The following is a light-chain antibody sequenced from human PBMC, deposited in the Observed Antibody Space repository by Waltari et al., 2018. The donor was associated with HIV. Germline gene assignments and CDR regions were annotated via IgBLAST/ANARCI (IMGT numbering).Light chain of an antibody. CDR3: LLYYGGAWV. V-gene: IGLV7-43*01. J-gene: IGLJ3*02. Sequence: QTVVTQEPSLTVSPGGTVTLTCASSTGAVTRGYSPNWFQQKPGQAPRALIYGTTNKHSWTPARFSGSLLGGKAALTLSGVRPEDEAEYYCLLYYGGAWVFGGGTKLTVL. CDR2: GTT. CDR1: TGAVTRGYS.